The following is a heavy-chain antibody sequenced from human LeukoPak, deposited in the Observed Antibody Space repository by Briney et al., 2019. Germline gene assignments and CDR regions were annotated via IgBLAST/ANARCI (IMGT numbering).Heavy chain of an antibody. CDR2: IYYSGST. J-gene: IGHJ1*01. CDR1: GGSISSYY. Sequence: PSETLSLTCTVSGGSISSYYWSWIQQPPGKGLEWIGYIYYSGSTNYNPSLKSRVTISVDTSKNQFSLKLSSVTAADTAVYYCARDYCSSTSCYGDSRYFQHWGQGTLVTVSS. D-gene: IGHD2-2*01. V-gene: IGHV4-59*01. CDR3: ARDYCSSTSCYGDSRYFQH.